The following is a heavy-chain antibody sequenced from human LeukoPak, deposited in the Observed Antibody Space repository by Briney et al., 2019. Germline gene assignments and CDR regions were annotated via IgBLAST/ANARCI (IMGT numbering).Heavy chain of an antibody. CDR3: ARGRLGENRGWFDP. CDR2: IFYSGST. CDR1: GDSITNYY. V-gene: IGHV4-59*01. Sequence: SETLSLTCTVSGDSITNYYWSWIRQPPGKGLEWIGYIFYSGSTYYNPSLKSRVTISVDTSKTHFSLKLNSVTAADTAVYYCARGRLGENRGWFDPWGQGTLVTVSS. D-gene: IGHD3-10*01. J-gene: IGHJ5*02.